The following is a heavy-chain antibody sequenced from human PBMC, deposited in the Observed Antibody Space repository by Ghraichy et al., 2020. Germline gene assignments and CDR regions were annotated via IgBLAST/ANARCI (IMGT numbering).Heavy chain of an antibody. CDR1: GGSISSSSYY. Sequence: SETLSLTCTVSGGSISSSSYYWGWIRQPPGKGLEWIGSIYYSGSTYYNPSLKSRVTISVDTSKNQFSLKLSSVTAADTAVYYCARVADDILTGYYRPGYFDYWGQGTLVTVSS. D-gene: IGHD3-9*01. CDR2: IYYSGST. V-gene: IGHV4-39*01. CDR3: ARVADDILTGYYRPGYFDY. J-gene: IGHJ4*02.